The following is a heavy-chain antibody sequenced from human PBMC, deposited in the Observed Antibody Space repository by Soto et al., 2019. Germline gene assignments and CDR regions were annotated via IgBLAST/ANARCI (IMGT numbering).Heavy chain of an antibody. CDR2: ISGSGGST. Sequence: VQLLESGGGLVQPGGSLRLSCAASGFTFSSYAMSWVRQAPGKGLEWVSAISGSGGSTYYADSVKGRFTISRDNSKNTLYLQMNSLRAEDTAVYYCAKVLSLGYCSGGSCSGDYWGQGTLVTVSS. CDR1: GFTFSSYA. CDR3: AKVLSLGYCSGGSCSGDY. V-gene: IGHV3-23*01. D-gene: IGHD2-15*01. J-gene: IGHJ4*02.